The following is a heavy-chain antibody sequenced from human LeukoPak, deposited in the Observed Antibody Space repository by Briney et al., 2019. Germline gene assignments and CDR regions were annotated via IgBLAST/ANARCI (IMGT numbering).Heavy chain of an antibody. CDR1: GYTFTGYY. CDR3: AREPIVLVPAAIFNWFDP. J-gene: IGHJ5*02. CDR2: INPDSGGT. D-gene: IGHD2-2*02. Sequence: GASVKVSCKASGYTFTGYYIHWVRQAPGQGPEWMGWINPDSGGTNYAQKFQGRVTMSRDTSISTAYMEVSRLRSDDTAVYYCAREPIVLVPAAIFNWFDPWPGNPGHRLL. V-gene: IGHV1-2*02.